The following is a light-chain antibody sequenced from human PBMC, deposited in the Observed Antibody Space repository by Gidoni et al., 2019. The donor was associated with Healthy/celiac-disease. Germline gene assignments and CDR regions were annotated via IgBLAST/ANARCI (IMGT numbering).Light chain of an antibody. Sequence: EIVLPQSPATLSLSPGERATLSCRASQSVSSYLAWYQQKPGQAPRLLIYDASNRASGIPARLSGSGSGTDFTLTISSLEPEDFAVYYCQQRRNWPPVCTFGPGTKVEIK. CDR1: QSVSSY. CDR3: QQRRNWPPVCT. J-gene: IGKJ3*01. V-gene: IGKV3-11*01. CDR2: DAS.